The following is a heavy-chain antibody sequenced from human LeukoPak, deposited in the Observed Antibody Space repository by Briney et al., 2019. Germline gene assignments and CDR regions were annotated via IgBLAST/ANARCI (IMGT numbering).Heavy chain of an antibody. CDR1: GGSISSSSYY. CDR2: IYYSGST. J-gene: IGHJ4*02. V-gene: IGHV4-39*07. Sequence: NPSETLSLTCTVSGGSISSSSYYWGWIRQPPGKGLEWRGSIYYSGSTYYNPSLNSRVTISVDTSKNQFSLKLSYVTAADTAVYYCAREYRYDFWSGYFDYWGQGTLVTVSS. D-gene: IGHD3-3*01. CDR3: AREYRYDFWSGYFDY.